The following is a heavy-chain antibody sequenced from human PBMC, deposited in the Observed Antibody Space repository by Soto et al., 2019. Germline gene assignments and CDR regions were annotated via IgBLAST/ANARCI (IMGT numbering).Heavy chain of an antibody. CDR2: ISAYNGNT. CDR3: ARYSVYYDFWIGYWSQTRYYYYYGMDF. Sequence: QVQLVQSGAEVKKPGASVKVSCKASGYTFTSYGISWVRQAPGQGLEWMGWISAYNGNTNYAQKLQGRFTMTTDTSTGTAYLQPRSPRSAYTGVYYCARYSVYYDFWIGYWSQTRYYYYYGMDFWGQGTTVTVSS. V-gene: IGHV1-18*01. CDR1: GYTFTSYG. D-gene: IGHD3-3*01. J-gene: IGHJ6*02.